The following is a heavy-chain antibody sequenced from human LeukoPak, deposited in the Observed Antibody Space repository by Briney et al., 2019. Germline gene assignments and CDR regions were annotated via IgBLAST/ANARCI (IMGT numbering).Heavy chain of an antibody. CDR3: AKDASGWPEGPFDP. CDR1: GFTFDDYA. CDR2: ISWSSGSI. J-gene: IGHJ5*02. V-gene: IGHV3-9*01. Sequence: GGSLRLSCAASGFTFDDYAMHWVRQAPGKGLEWVSGISWSSGSIGYADSVKGRFTISRDNAKNSLYLQMNSLRAEDTALYYCAKDASGWPEGPFDPWGQGTLVTVSS. D-gene: IGHD6-19*01.